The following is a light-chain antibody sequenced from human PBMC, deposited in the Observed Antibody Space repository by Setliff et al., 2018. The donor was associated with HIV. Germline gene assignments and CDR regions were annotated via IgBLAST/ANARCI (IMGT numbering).Light chain of an antibody. V-gene: IGLV2-8*01. CDR2: EVS. J-gene: IGLJ2*01. CDR3: SSYGGSNNLV. CDR1: SSDVGGYNY. Sequence: QSALTQPPSASGSPGQSVTISCTGTSSDVGGYNYVSWYQQHPGKAPKLMISEVSQRPSGVPDRFSGSKSGNTASLTVSGLQTEDEADYYCSSYGGSNNLVFGGGTK.